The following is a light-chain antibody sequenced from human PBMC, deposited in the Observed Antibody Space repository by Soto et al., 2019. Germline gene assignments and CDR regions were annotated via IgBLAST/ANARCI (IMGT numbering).Light chain of an antibody. CDR3: QQSYSTPRT. CDR2: AAS. V-gene: IGKV1-39*01. CDR1: QSISSY. J-gene: IGKJ1*01. Sequence: DIQMTQSPSSLSASVGDRVTITCRASQSISSYLNWYQQKPGKAPKLLIYAASSLQGGVPSRFSGSGSGTDFTLTISSLQPEDFATYYCQQSYSTPRTFGQGTKVDI.